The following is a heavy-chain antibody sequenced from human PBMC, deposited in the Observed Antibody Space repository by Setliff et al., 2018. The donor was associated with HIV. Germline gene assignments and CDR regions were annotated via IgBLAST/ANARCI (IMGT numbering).Heavy chain of an antibody. V-gene: IGHV5-51*01. J-gene: IGHJ3*01. CDR2: IYPGDSDT. Sequence: PGESLKISCKASGYNFISYYIGWVRQMPGKGLEWMGIIYPGDSDTRYGPSFEGQVTISADWSITTAFLQWNSLKASDTAMYYCARRPVSDTFGVWGQGTMVTVS. CDR3: ARRPVSDTFGV. CDR1: GYNFISYY.